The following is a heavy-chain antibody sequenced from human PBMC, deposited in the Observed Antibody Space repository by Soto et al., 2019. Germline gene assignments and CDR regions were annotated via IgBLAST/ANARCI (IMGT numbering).Heavy chain of an antibody. J-gene: IGHJ6*02. CDR2: ISYTGSA. D-gene: IGHD1-7*01. CDR3: ARVNYVDYYYGMDV. V-gene: IGHV4-59*01. CDR1: GGSINYSY. Sequence: PSETLSLTCTVSGGSINYSYWTWIRQPPGKGLEWIGYISYTGSANYNASLKSRLTISVDTSKNQFSLKLSSVTAADTALYYCARVNYVDYYYGMDVWGQGTTVTVSS.